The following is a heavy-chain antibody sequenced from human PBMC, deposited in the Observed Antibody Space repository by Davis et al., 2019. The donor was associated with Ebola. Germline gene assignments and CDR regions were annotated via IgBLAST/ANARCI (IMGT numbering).Heavy chain of an antibody. CDR1: GYTFTGYY. D-gene: IGHD6-6*01. J-gene: IGHJ3*02. V-gene: IGHV1-2*04. CDR3: ARVKSSSLHAFDI. Sequence: ASVKVSCKASGYTFTGYYMHWVRQAPGQGLEWMGWINPNSGGTNYAQKFQGWVTMTRDTSISTAYMELSRLRSDDTAVYYCARVKSSSLHAFDIWGQGTMVTVSS. CDR2: INPNSGGT.